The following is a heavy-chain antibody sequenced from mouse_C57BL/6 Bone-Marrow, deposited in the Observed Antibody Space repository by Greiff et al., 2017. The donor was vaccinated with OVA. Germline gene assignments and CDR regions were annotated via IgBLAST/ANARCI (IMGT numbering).Heavy chain of an antibody. D-gene: IGHD1-1*01. Sequence: EVQLQESGAELVRPGASVKLSCTASGFNIKDDYMHWVKQRPEQGLEWIGWIDPENGDTEYASKFQGKATITADTSSNTAYLQLSSLTSEDTAVYYCIITTVVAPYWYFDVWGTGTTVTVSS. CDR3: IITTVVAPYWYFDV. CDR2: IDPENGDT. CDR1: GFNIKDDY. V-gene: IGHV14-4*01. J-gene: IGHJ1*03.